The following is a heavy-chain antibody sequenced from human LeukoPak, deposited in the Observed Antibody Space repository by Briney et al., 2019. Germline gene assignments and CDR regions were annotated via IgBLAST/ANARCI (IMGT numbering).Heavy chain of an antibody. D-gene: IGHD3-3*01. V-gene: IGHV3-15*01. CDR2: IKSKTDGRTT. CDR3: TTDRFPLFDF. J-gene: IGHJ4*02. Sequence: SVRVSCVASGFSLRNAWLFWVGQAPGEGLEGAGRIKSKTDGRTTDYAVPVKARITISRDDSKTTLYLQTNSLNSADTAVYYCTTDRFPLFDFWSKRTLVTVSS. CDR1: GFSLRNAW.